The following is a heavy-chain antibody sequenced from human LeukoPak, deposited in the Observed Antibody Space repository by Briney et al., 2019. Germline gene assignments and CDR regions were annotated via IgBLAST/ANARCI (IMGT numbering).Heavy chain of an antibody. CDR3: ARGAMKTNYYHDYFDY. CDR2: MRIDGSSR. V-gene: IGHV3-11*04. Sequence: GGSLRLSCAASGFIFSDYYMSWIRQAPGKGLEWLSYMRIDGSSRYYADSVKGRFTISRDNAKNSQYLQMNSLRVEDTAVYYCARGAMKTNYYHDYFDYWGQGTLVTVSS. CDR1: GFIFSDYY. D-gene: IGHD1-26*01. J-gene: IGHJ4*02.